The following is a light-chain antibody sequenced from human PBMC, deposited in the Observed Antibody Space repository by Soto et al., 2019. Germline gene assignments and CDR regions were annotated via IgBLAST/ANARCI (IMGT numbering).Light chain of an antibody. V-gene: IGLV1-40*01. CDR3: QSYDTSLSGRI. J-gene: IGLJ2*01. Sequence: QPVLKQPPSVSGAPGQRITISCTGSSSNIGAGYDVHWYQQLPRTAPKLLIYGNTNRPSGVPDRFSGSKSGTSASLAITGLQAEDEAVYYCQSYDTSLSGRIFGGGTQLTVL. CDR1: SSNIGAGYD. CDR2: GNT.